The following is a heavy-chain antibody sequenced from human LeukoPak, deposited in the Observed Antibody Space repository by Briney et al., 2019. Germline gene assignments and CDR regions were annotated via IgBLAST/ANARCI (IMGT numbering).Heavy chain of an antibody. CDR2: IKPKTDGETT. Sequence: PGGSLRLSCEASGFTFSNAYMNWVRKAPGKGLEWVGRIKPKTDGETTEYAAPVKGRFSISRDDSKNMLYLQMNSLKTEDTAVYYCITPLPYSAQGGQGTLVTVSS. J-gene: IGHJ4*02. CDR1: GFTFSNAY. V-gene: IGHV3-15*07. D-gene: IGHD2-21*01. CDR3: ITPLPYSAQ.